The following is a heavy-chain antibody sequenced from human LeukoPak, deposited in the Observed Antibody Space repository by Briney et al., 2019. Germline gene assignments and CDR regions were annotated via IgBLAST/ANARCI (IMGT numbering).Heavy chain of an antibody. CDR1: GGSISSYY. CDR2: IYTSGST. Sequence: PAETLSLTCTVSGGSISSYYWSWIRQPAGKGLEWIGRIYTSGSTNYNPSLKSRVTMSVDTSKNQFSLKLSSVTAADTAVYYCARDPQAVAGRRSYYYSYMDVWGKGTTVTVSS. CDR3: ARDPQAVAGRRSYYYSYMDV. D-gene: IGHD6-19*01. J-gene: IGHJ6*03. V-gene: IGHV4-4*07.